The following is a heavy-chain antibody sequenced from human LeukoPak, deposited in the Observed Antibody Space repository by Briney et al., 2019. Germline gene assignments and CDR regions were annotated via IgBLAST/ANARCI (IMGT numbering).Heavy chain of an antibody. Sequence: SVKVSCKASGGTFSSYAISWVRQAPGQGLEWMGGIIPIFGTANYAQKFQGRVTITTDESTSTAYMELSSLRSEDTAVYYYATCPRPLRNNWFDPWGQGTLVTVSS. CDR1: GGTFSSYA. CDR2: IIPIFGTA. CDR3: ATCPRPLRNNWFDP. V-gene: IGHV1-69*05. D-gene: IGHD3-16*01. J-gene: IGHJ5*02.